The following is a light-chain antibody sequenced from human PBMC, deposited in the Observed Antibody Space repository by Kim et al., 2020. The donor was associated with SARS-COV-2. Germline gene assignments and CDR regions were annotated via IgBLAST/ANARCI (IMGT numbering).Light chain of an antibody. V-gene: IGLV1-40*01. J-gene: IGLJ3*02. CDR3: QSFDSSLSGWV. Sequence: QRVTISCTGSSSNVGAGFDVHWYQQLPGTAPKHLIFATPSRPSGVPDRFSASKSGTSASLAITGLQPEDEADYDCQSFDSSLSGWVFGGGTQLTVL. CDR1: SSNVGAGFD. CDR2: ATP.